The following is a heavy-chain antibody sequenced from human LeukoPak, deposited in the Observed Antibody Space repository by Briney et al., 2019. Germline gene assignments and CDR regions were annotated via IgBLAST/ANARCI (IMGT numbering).Heavy chain of an antibody. CDR3: AGLPCSSTCCYTSWFDP. Sequence: SETLSLTCTVSGGSISSGGYYWSWIRQHPGEGLEWIGYIYYSGSTYYNPSLKSRVTISVDTSKNQFSLKLSSVTAADTAVYYCAGLPCSSTCCYTSWFDPWGQGTLVTVSS. CDR2: IYYSGST. J-gene: IGHJ5*02. V-gene: IGHV4-31*03. D-gene: IGHD2-2*02. CDR1: GGSISSGGYY.